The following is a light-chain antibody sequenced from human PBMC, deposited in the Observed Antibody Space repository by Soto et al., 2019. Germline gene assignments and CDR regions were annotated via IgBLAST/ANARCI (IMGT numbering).Light chain of an antibody. Sequence: EIVLTQSPGTLSLSPGERATLSCRASQSVSSSYLAWYQQNPGQAPRLLIYGASSRATGIPDRFSGSGSGTDFTLTISRLEPEDFAVYYCQQYGSPPTFGGGTKVEIK. V-gene: IGKV3-20*01. CDR3: QQYGSPPT. CDR1: QSVSSSY. CDR2: GAS. J-gene: IGKJ4*01.